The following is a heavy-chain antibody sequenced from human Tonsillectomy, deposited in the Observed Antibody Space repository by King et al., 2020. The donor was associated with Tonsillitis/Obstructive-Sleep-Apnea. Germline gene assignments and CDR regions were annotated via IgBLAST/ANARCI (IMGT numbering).Heavy chain of an antibody. CDR3: AKGHSSWYERGYFDY. J-gene: IGHJ4*02. D-gene: IGHD6-13*01. V-gene: IGHV3-23*04. CDR1: GFTLNTFA. Sequence: VQLVESGGGLVQPGGSLRLSCAASGFTLNTFAMNWGRQAPGKGREWVAAISDSGGSTYYAVSGEGRLTNSRDISKNTLYLQMNRLRVEETAVYYCAKGHSSWYERGYFDYWGQGALVTVSS. CDR2: ISDSGGST.